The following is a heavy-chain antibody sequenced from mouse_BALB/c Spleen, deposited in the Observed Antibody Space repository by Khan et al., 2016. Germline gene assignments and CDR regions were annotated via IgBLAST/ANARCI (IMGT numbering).Heavy chain of an antibody. CDR2: VSTDGLYP. Sequence: EVELVESGGDLVKPGGSLKLSCAASGFTFSYYGMSWVRQTPDKGLEWVATVSTDGLYPYYPDSVQGRFTISRDKSRNALYLQMCELKSEDAAIYCCACLSNYLLMDDWGEGTSVTVSS. V-gene: IGHV5-6*01. CDR1: GFTFSYYG. CDR3: ACLSNYLLMDD. D-gene: IGHD1-3*01. J-gene: IGHJ4*01.